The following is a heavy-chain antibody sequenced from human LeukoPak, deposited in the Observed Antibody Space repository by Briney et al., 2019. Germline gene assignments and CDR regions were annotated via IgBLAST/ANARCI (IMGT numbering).Heavy chain of an antibody. D-gene: IGHD6-19*01. CDR2: ISSSSSTI. CDR3: AKTGYSSSWFDY. V-gene: IGHV3-48*01. J-gene: IGHJ5*01. Sequence: GGSLRLSCAASGFIFSSYWMNWVRQAPGKGLEWVSYISSSSSTIYYADAVKGRFTISRDNAKKSLYLEMNSLRAEDTAVYYCAKTGYSSSWFDYWGQGTLVTVSS. CDR1: GFIFSSYW.